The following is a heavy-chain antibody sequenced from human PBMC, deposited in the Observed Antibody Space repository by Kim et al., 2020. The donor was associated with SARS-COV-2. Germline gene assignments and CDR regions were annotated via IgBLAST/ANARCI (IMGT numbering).Heavy chain of an antibody. Sequence: PSLKSRFSISGDTSKNQFSLKLSSVTAADTAVYYCARHRMTTVVTNSFDYWGQGTLVTVSS. CDR3: ARHRMTTVVTNSFDY. V-gene: IGHV4-39*01. D-gene: IGHD4-17*01. J-gene: IGHJ4*02.